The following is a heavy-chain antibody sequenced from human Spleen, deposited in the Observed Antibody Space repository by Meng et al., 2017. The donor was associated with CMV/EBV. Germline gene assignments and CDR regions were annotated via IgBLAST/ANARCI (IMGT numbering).Heavy chain of an antibody. Sequence: ASVKVSCKASGYTFTGYYMHWVRQAPGQGLEWMGWINPNSDGTNYAQKFQGRVTMTRDTSISTVYMELSRLRSDDTAVYYCATYGTAVVYNTDVWGQGTTVTVSS. CDR3: ATYGTAVVYNTDV. CDR1: GYTFTGYY. V-gene: IGHV1-2*02. D-gene: IGHD2-21*02. CDR2: INPNSDGT. J-gene: IGHJ6*02.